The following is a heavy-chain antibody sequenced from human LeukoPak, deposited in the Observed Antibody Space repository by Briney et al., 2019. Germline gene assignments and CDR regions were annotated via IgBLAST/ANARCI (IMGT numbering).Heavy chain of an antibody. CDR2: INPSGGST. CDR1: GYTFTSYY. V-gene: IGHV1-46*03. J-gene: IGHJ4*02. Sequence: ASVTVSCKASGYTFTSYYMHWVRQAPGQGLEWMGIINPSGGSTSYAQKFQGRVTMTRDTSTSTVYMELSSLRSEDTAVYYCAGSTAMTNFDYWGQGTLVTASS. CDR3: AGSTAMTNFDY. D-gene: IGHD5-18*01.